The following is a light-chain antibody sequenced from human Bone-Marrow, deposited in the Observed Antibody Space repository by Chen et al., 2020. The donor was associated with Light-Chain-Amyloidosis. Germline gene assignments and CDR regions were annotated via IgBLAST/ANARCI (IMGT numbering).Light chain of an antibody. V-gene: IGLV3-25*03. CDR3: QSADSSGTYEVI. J-gene: IGLJ2*01. Sequence: SYELTQPPSVSVSPGQTARITCSGDDLPTKYAYWYQQKPGQAPVLVIHRDTERPSGISERFSVSSSGTTATLTISGDQAEDEADYHCQSADSSGTYEVIFGGGTKLTVL. CDR2: RDT. CDR1: DLPTKY.